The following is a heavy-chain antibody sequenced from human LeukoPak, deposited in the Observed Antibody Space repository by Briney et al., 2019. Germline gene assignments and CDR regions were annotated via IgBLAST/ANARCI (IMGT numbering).Heavy chain of an antibody. CDR3: ARHSTYYDFWSGYYSGGGFDY. D-gene: IGHD3-3*01. V-gene: IGHV1-8*01. J-gene: IGHJ4*02. CDR1: GYTFTSYD. Sequence: ASVEVSCKASGYTFTSYDINWVRQATGQGLEWMGWMNPNSGNTGYAQKFQGRVTMTRNTSISTAYMELSSLRSEDTAVYYCARHSTYYDFWSGYYSGGGFDYWGQGTLVTVSS. CDR2: MNPNSGNT.